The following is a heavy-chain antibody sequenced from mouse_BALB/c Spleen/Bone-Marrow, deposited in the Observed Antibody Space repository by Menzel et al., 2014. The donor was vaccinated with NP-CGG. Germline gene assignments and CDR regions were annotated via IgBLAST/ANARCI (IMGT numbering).Heavy chain of an antibody. Sequence: VQLQQSGAELAKPGASVKMSCKASGYTFTTYWMHWVKQRPGQGLEWIGYINPSTGYTEYNQKFKDKATLTADKSSSTAYVQLISLTFEDSAVYYCARDLDYWGQGTTLTVSS. V-gene: IGHV1-7*01. J-gene: IGHJ2*01. CDR2: INPSTGYT. CDR1: GYTFTTYW. CDR3: ARDLDY.